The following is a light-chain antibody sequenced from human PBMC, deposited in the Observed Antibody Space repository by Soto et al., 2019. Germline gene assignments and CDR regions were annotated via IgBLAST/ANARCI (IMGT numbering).Light chain of an antibody. CDR3: QQGGSSLYT. CDR1: QSVSSSY. CDR2: DAS. J-gene: IGKJ2*01. V-gene: IGKV3D-20*01. Sequence: EIVLTQSPGTLSLSPGERATLSCRASQSVSSSYLAWYQQKPGLAPRLLIYDASIRSTGIPDRFSGSGSGTDFTLTISRLEPEDFAVYYCQQGGSSLYTFGQGTKLEIK.